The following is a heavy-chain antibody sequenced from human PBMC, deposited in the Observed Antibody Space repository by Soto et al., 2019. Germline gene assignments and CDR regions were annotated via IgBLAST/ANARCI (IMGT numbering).Heavy chain of an antibody. V-gene: IGHV3-30*18. Sequence: PGGSLRLSCAASGFTFSSYGMHWVRQAPGKGLEWVAVISYDGSNKYYADSVKGRFTISRDNSKNTLYLQMNSLRAEDTAVYYCAKGNRITIFGVVIGKYYYGMDVWGQGTTVTVS. J-gene: IGHJ6*02. CDR1: GFTFSSYG. D-gene: IGHD3-3*01. CDR3: AKGNRITIFGVVIGKYYYGMDV. CDR2: ISYDGSNK.